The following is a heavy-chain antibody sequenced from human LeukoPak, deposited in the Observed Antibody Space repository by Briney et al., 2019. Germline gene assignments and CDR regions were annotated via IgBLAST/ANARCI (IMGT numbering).Heavy chain of an antibody. V-gene: IGHV3-64*01. D-gene: IGHD3-3*01. CDR3: ARGGGFWSGYYYYYYMDV. CDR1: GFTFSSSA. CDR2: IGSNGDNT. J-gene: IGHJ6*03. Sequence: PGGSLRLSCAASGFTFSSSALHWVRQAPGKGLEYVSGIGSNGDNTYYANSVKGRFTISRDNSKNTLYLQMGSLRTEDMAVYYCARGGGFWSGYYYYYYMDVWGKGTTVTVSS.